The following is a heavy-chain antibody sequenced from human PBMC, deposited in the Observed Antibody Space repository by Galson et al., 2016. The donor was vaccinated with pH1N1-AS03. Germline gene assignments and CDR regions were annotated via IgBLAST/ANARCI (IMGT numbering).Heavy chain of an antibody. D-gene: IGHD1-1*01. Sequence: LSLTCAVSGGSISSSNLWSWVRQPPGKGLEWIGEIYHSGSSNYNPSLKSRVTISVDKSKNQFSLKLTSLTAADTAVYYCARATRDNWYEQGLYFDYWGQGTLVTVSS. J-gene: IGHJ4*02. CDR2: IYHSGSS. V-gene: IGHV4-4*02. CDR3: ARATRDNWYEQGLYFDY. CDR1: GGSISSSNL.